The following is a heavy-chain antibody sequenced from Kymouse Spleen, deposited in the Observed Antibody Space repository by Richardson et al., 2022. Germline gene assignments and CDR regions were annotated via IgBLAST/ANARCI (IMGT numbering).Heavy chain of an antibody. Sequence: QVQLVESGGGVVQPGRSLRLSCAASGFTFSSYGMHWVRQAPGKGLEWVAVIWYDGSNKYYADSVKGRFTISRDNSKNTLYLQMNSLRAEDTAVYYCARDGSGSYYPLGYYGMDVWGQGTTVTVSS. CDR1: GFTFSSYG. CDR2: IWYDGSNK. CDR3: ARDGSGSYYPLGYYGMDV. D-gene: IGHD3-10*01. V-gene: IGHV3-33*01. J-gene: IGHJ6*02.